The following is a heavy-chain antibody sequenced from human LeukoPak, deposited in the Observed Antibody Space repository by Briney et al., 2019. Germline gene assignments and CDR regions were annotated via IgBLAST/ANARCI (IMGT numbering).Heavy chain of an antibody. J-gene: IGHJ4*02. Sequence: PSETLSLTCSVSGGSISNYYWSWIRQPAGKGLEWIGRIYTSGSTKYNPSLKSRVTMSLDKSKNQFSLKLSSVIAADTAVSYCADLHRDSDGYYYVDNWGQGTLVTVSS. CDR2: IYTSGST. CDR3: ADLHRDSDGYYYVDN. CDR1: GGSISNYY. V-gene: IGHV4-4*07. D-gene: IGHD3-22*01.